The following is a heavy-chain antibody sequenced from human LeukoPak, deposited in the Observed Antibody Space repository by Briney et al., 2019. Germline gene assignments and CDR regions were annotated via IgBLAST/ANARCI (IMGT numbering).Heavy chain of an antibody. CDR3: AELGITMIGGV. D-gene: IGHD3-10*02. CDR2: ISSSGSTI. Sequence: GGSLRLSCAASGFTFSGYEMNWIRQPPGKGLEWVSYISSSGSTIYYADSVKGRFTISRDNAKNSLYLQMNSLRAEDTAVYYCAELGITMIGGVWGKGTTVTISS. V-gene: IGHV3-48*03. CDR1: GFTFSGYE. J-gene: IGHJ6*04.